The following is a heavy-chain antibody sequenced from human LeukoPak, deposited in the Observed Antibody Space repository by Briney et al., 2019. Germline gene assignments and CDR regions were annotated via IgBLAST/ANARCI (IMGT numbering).Heavy chain of an antibody. CDR3: ARVSAYDSSGYYFDAFDI. CDR1: GGSISSGDFY. J-gene: IGHJ3*02. Sequence: SETLSLTCTVSGGSISSGDFYWSWIRQSPGKGLEWIGYIYYTGSTSSKPSLKSRVGMSMDKSKNQFSLRLSSVTAADTAVYYCARVSAYDSSGYYFDAFDIWGQGTMVTVSS. D-gene: IGHD3-22*01. CDR2: IYYTGST. V-gene: IGHV4-30-4*01.